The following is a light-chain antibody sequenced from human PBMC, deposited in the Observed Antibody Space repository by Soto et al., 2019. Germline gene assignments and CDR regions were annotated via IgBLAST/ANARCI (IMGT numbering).Light chain of an antibody. J-gene: IGKJ1*01. V-gene: IGKV3-20*01. Sequence: EIVLTQSPGTLSLSPGERVTLSCRASQSISSNYLAWYQQKPGQAPRLLIYGASSRATGIPDRFSGSGSGTDFTLTISRLEPADFAVYYCQQYGSSLPWTFGQGTKVEIK. CDR3: QQYGSSLPWT. CDR2: GAS. CDR1: QSISSNY.